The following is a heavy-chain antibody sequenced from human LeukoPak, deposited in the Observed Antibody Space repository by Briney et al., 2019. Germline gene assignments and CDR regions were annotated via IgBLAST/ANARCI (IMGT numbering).Heavy chain of an antibody. CDR2: IYYSGST. D-gene: IGHD2-2*01. CDR1: GGSISSYY. Sequence: SETLSLTCTVSGGSISSYYWSWIRQPPGKGLEWIGYIYYSGSTNYNPSLKSRVTISVDTSKNQFSLKLSSVTAADTAVYYCARERYCSSTSCYFRAFDIWGQGTMVTVPS. CDR3: ARERYCSSTSCYFRAFDI. J-gene: IGHJ3*02. V-gene: IGHV4-59*01.